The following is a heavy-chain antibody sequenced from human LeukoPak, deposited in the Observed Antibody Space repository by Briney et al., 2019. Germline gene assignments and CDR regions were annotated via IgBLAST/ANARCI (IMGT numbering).Heavy chain of an antibody. J-gene: IGHJ6*02. CDR3: ARDFGVVIIPYYYYGMDV. CDR2: MNPNSGNT. Sequence: ASVKVSCKASGYTFTGYYMHWVRQATGQGLEWMGWMNPNSGNTGYAQKFQGRVTMTRNTSISTAYMELSSLRSEDTAVYYCARDFGVVIIPYYYYGMDVWGQGTTVTVSS. CDR1: GYTFTGYY. V-gene: IGHV1-8*02. D-gene: IGHD3-3*01.